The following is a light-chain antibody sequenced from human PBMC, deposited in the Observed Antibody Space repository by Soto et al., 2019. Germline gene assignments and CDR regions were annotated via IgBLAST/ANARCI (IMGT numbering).Light chain of an antibody. CDR2: GAS. V-gene: IGKV3-20*01. J-gene: IGKJ5*01. Sequence: EIVVTQSPGTLSLSPGERATLSCRASQSVSSNYLAWYQQKPGQAPRLLIYGASSRASDIPDRFSGSGSGTDFTLTISRLEPEDFAVYYCQQYGSTLSITFGQGTRLEIK. CDR3: QQYGSTLSIT. CDR1: QSVSSNY.